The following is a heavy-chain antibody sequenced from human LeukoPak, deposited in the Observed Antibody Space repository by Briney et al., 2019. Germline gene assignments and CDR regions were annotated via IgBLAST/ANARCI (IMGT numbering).Heavy chain of an antibody. CDR2: IKQDGSEK. D-gene: IGHD3-3*01. CDR3: ARDSFRITIFGGKKRYFDY. J-gene: IGHJ4*02. Sequence: GGSLRLSCAASGFTFSSYWMSWVREAPGKGLEWVANIKQDGSEKYYVDSVKGRFTISRDNAKNSLYLQIDSLRAEDTVVYYCARDSFRITIFGGKKRYFDYWGQGTLVTVSS. V-gene: IGHV3-7*01. CDR1: GFTFSSYW.